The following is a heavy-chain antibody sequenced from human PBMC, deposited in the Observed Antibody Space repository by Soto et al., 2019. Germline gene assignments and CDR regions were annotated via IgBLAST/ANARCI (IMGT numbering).Heavy chain of an antibody. D-gene: IGHD2-15*01. Sequence: XTLSITCTVSGGSVSSSGNYWGCLRQPPGKGLEWIGSIYYSGSTYYNPSLKSRVTTSVDTSKNQFSLKLSSVTAADTAVYYCARHYAVVLYHFDYWGLGTLVTVSS. V-gene: IGHV4-39*01. CDR3: ARHYAVVLYHFDY. CDR1: GGSVSSSGNY. J-gene: IGHJ4*02. CDR2: IYYSGST.